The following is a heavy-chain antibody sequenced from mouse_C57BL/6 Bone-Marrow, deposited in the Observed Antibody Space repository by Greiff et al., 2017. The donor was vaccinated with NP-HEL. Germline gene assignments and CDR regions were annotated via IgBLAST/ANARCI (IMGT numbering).Heavy chain of an antibody. CDR1: DSEVFPTAY. J-gene: IGHJ3*01. CDR3: ARGRWLLLAY. V-gene: IGHV15-2*01. Sequence: QVQLQQSGSELRSPGSSVKLSCKDFDSEVFPTAYMSWVRQKPGHGFEWIGGILPSIGRTIYGEKFEDKATLDADTLSNTAYLELNSLTSEDSAIYYCARGRWLLLAYWGQGTLVTVSA. CDR2: ILPSIGRT. D-gene: IGHD2-3*01.